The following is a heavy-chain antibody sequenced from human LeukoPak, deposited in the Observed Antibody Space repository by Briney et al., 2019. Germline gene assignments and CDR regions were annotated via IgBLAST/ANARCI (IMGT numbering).Heavy chain of an antibody. Sequence: PGGSLRLSCAASGFIFSNYAMTWVRQAPGKGLEWVAVISYDGSNKYYADSVKGRFTISRDNSKNTLYLQMNSLRAEDTAVYYCAKDRKYYYDSSSYWGVFDYWGQGTLVTVSS. CDR3: AKDRKYYYDSSSYWGVFDY. CDR1: GFIFSNYA. J-gene: IGHJ4*02. V-gene: IGHV3-30*18. CDR2: ISYDGSNK. D-gene: IGHD3-22*01.